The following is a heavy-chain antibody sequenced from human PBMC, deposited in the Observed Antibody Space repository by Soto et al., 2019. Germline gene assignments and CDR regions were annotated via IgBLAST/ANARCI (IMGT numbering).Heavy chain of an antibody. Sequence: GGSLRLSCAASGFTFSSYSMNWVRQAPGKGLEWVSYISSSSSTIYYADSVKGRFTISRDNAKNSLYLQMNSLRAEDTAVYYCARHPERIAQIGWFDPWGQGTLVPVTS. J-gene: IGHJ5*02. D-gene: IGHD6-13*01. CDR3: ARHPERIAQIGWFDP. V-gene: IGHV3-48*01. CDR1: GFTFSSYS. CDR2: ISSSSSTI.